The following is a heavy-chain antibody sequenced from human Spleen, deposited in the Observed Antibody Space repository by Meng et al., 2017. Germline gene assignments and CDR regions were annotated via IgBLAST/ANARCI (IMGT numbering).Heavy chain of an antibody. CDR2: ISSSGSKI. CDR3: ARAYRERSSIYYVDY. CDR1: GFTFSSYE. Sequence: GESLKISCAASGFTFSSYEMNWVRQAPGKGLEWVSYISSSGSKIYYADSVKGRFTISRDNAKNSLYLQMDSLRAEDTALYYCARAYRERSSIYYVDYWGQGTRVTVSS. D-gene: IGHD6-13*01. J-gene: IGHJ4*02. V-gene: IGHV3-48*03.